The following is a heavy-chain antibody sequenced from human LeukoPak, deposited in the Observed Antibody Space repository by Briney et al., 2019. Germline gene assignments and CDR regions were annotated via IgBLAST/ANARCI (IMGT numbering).Heavy chain of an antibody. CDR1: GFTFSSYA. J-gene: IGHJ4*02. CDR2: ISGSGGST. CDR3: AKDILLWFGELSGSLDY. V-gene: IGHV3-23*01. D-gene: IGHD3-10*01. Sequence: GGSLRLSCAASGFTFSSYAMSWVRQAPGKGLEWVSAISGSGGSTYYADSVKGRFTISRDNSKNTLYLQMNSLRTEDTAVYYCAKDILLWFGELSGSLDYWGQGTLVTVSS.